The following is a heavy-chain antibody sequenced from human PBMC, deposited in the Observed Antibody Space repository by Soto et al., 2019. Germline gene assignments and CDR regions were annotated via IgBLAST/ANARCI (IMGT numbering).Heavy chain of an antibody. J-gene: IGHJ4*02. Sequence: QVQLVQSGAEVKKPGASVKVSCKASGYTFTSYGISWVRQAPGQGLEWMGWIRAYNGNTNYAQKLQGRVTMTTDTSTSTGYMELRRLRSDGTALYYWVRDAPPADYWGQGTLVTVSS. CDR3: VRDAPPADY. CDR2: IRAYNGNT. V-gene: IGHV1-18*01. CDR1: GYTFTSYG.